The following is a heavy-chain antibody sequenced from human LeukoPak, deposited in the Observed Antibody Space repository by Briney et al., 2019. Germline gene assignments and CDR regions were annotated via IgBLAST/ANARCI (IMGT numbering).Heavy chain of an antibody. CDR1: GFTFSKST. J-gene: IGHJ4*02. D-gene: IGHD3-16*01. CDR2: ISYDGSNK. CDR3: ARVIVGDTQLGRGLDS. Sequence: PGTSLRLSCAASGFTFSKSTVTWVRQAPGKGLEWLAIISYDGSNKYKVKGRFTISRDNSKNTVFLQMISLRAEDTAVYYCARVIVGDTQLGRGLDSWGQGTLVTVSS. V-gene: IGHV3-30*04.